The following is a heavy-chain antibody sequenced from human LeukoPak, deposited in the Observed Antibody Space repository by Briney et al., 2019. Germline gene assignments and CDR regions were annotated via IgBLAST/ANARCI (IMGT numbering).Heavy chain of an antibody. V-gene: IGHV1-2*02. D-gene: IGHD6-19*01. J-gene: IGHJ4*02. CDR2: LNPSTGAT. CDR1: GYSFTGYF. CDR3: ATTFSGSYPEIDY. Sequence: ASVKVSCKASGYSFTGYFIHWVRQAPGQGLEWMGRLNPSTGATNYAQTSQGRVTMTRDTSIDTAYMEVSALSSDDTAVYYCATTFSGSYPEIDYWGQGTLVTVSS.